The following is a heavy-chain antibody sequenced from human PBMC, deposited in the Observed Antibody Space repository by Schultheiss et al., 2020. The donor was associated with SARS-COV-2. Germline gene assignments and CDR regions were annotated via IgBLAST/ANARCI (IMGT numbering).Heavy chain of an antibody. D-gene: IGHD6-19*01. J-gene: IGHJ3*02. CDR2: ISYDGSNK. CDR1: GFTFSSYA. Sequence: GGSLRLSCAASGFTFSSYAMHWVRQAPGKGLEWVAVISYDGSNKYYADSVKGRFTISRDNSKNTLYLQMNSLRAEDTAVYYCAGGGRGWVKDAFDIWGQGTTVTVSS. V-gene: IGHV3-30*14. CDR3: AGGGRGWVKDAFDI.